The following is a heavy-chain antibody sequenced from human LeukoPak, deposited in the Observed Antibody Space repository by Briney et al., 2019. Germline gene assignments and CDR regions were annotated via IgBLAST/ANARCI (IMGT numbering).Heavy chain of an antibody. CDR2: IKQDGSEK. D-gene: IGHD5-12*01. CDR1: GFTFSSYW. CDR3: ARDGHSGYHIG. Sequence: GGTLRLSCAASGFTFSSYWMSWVRQAPGKGLEWVANIKQDGSEKYYVDSVKGRFTISRDNAKNSLYLQMNSLRAEDTAVYYCARDGHSGYHIGWGQGTLVTVSS. V-gene: IGHV3-7*01. J-gene: IGHJ4*02.